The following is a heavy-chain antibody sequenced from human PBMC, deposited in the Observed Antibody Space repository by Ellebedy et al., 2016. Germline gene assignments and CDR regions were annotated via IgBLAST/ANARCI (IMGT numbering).Heavy chain of an antibody. D-gene: IGHD3-3*01. J-gene: IGHJ4*02. CDR1: GGSINSGDYY. CDR2: IYYSGTT. Sequence: SETLSLXXPVSGGSINSGDYYWSWIRQPPGQGLEWLGYIYYSGTTYYNTSLKSRITISVDTSKNQFSLRLSSVTAADTAVYFCARETDFWSDSSYFDYWGQGILVTISS. CDR3: ARETDFWSDSSYFDY. V-gene: IGHV4-30-4*01.